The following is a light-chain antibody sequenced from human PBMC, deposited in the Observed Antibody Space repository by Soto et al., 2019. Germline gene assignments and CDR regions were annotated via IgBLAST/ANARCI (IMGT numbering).Light chain of an antibody. J-gene: IGKJ3*01. CDR3: QQYNSYSGIT. CDR1: QSISSW. V-gene: IGKV1-5*03. CDR2: KAS. Sequence: DIQMTQSPSTLSASVGDRVTITCRASQSISSWLAGYQQKPGKAPKLLIYKASSLESGVPSRCSGSGSATEFSPTISSLQPDDFATVYCQQYNSYSGITFGPGTKVDIK.